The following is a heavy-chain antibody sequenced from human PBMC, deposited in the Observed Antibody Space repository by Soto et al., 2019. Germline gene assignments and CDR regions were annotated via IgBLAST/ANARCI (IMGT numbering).Heavy chain of an antibody. CDR1: GDSVSSNSAA. CDR2: TYYRSKWYN. V-gene: IGHV6-1*01. J-gene: IGHJ6*02. CDR3: ARDGAMIQQLYYYYGMDV. D-gene: IGHD5-18*01. Sequence: SQTLSLTCAIPGDSVSSNSAAWNWIRQSPSRGLEWLGRTYYRSKWYNDYAVSVKSRITINPDTSKNQFSLQLNSVTPEDTAVYYCARDGAMIQQLYYYYGMDVWGQGTTVTVSS.